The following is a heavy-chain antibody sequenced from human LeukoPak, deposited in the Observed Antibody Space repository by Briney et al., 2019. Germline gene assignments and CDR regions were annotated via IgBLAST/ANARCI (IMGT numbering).Heavy chain of an antibody. CDR2: ISYDGSNK. Sequence: GGSLRLSCAASGFTFSSYAMHWVRQAPGKGLEWVAVISYDGSNKYYADSVKGRFTISRDNSKNTLYLQMNSLRAEDTAVYYCARGAHYDYVWGGYQLCDYWGQGTLVTVSS. CDR3: ARGAHYDYVWGGYQLCDY. V-gene: IGHV3-30-3*01. J-gene: IGHJ4*02. CDR1: GFTFSSYA. D-gene: IGHD3-16*01.